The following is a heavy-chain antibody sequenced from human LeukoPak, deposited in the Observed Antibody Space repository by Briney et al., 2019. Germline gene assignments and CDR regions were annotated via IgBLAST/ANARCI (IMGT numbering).Heavy chain of an antibody. CDR3: ARGAVYSSSWIWFDP. CDR2: INHSGST. Sequence: PSETLPLTCAVYGGSFSGYYWSWIRQPPGKGLEWIGEINHSGSTNYNPSLKSRVTISVDTSKNQFSLKLSSVTAADTAVYYCARGAVYSSSWIWFDPWGQGTLVTVSS. D-gene: IGHD6-13*01. J-gene: IGHJ5*02. V-gene: IGHV4-34*01. CDR1: GGSFSGYY.